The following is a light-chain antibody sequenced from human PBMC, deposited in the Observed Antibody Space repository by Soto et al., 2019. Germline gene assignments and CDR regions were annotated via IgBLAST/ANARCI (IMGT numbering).Light chain of an antibody. CDR3: QQYNILST. J-gene: IGKJ1*01. V-gene: IGKV1-5*01. Sequence: DIQMTQNPSTLSASVGDRVTITCRASQSISSWVAWYQHKPGKAPKLLIYDASTLESGVPTRFSGSGSGTEFTLTISSLHPDDFATYYCQQYNILSTFGQGTKVDIK. CDR1: QSISSW. CDR2: DAS.